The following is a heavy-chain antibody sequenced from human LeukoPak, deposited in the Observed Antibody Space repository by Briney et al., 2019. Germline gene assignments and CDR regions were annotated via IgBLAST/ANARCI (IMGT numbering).Heavy chain of an antibody. J-gene: IGHJ5*02. V-gene: IGHV4-61*08. Sequence: SETLSLTCTVSGGSISSGGYYWSWIRQHPGKGLEWIGYIYHSGSTNYNPSLKSRVTISVDTSKNQFSLNLSSVTAADTAVYYCARHPTALVSYGFDPWGQGTLVTVSS. CDR3: ARHPTALVSYGFDP. CDR1: GGSISSGGYY. CDR2: IYHSGST. D-gene: IGHD5-18*01.